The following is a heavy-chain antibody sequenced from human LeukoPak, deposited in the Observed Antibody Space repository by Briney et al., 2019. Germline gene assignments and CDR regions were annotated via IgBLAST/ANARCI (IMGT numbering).Heavy chain of an antibody. J-gene: IGHJ6*03. CDR1: GDSISSYY. Sequence: SETLSLTCTVFGDSISSYYCSWIRQSPGKGLEWIGYMHYSGSSDYNPSLRSRVTISVDTSKNQFSLKLSSVTAADTAVYYCARGGTWSGYYYYYYYYMDVWGKGTTVTVSS. CDR3: ARGGTWSGYYYYYYYYMDV. CDR2: MHYSGSS. D-gene: IGHD3-3*01. V-gene: IGHV4-59*08.